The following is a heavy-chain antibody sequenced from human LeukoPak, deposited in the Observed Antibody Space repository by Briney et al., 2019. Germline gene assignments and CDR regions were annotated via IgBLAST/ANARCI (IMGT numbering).Heavy chain of an antibody. V-gene: IGHV1-69*13. Sequence: SVKVSCKASGGTFSSYAISWVRQAPGQGLEWMGGIIPIFGTTYYAQKFQGRVTITADESTSTAYMELSSLRSEDTAVYYCARRYSSSWYYFDYWGQGTLVTVSS. CDR2: IIPIFGTT. CDR3: ARRYSSSWYYFDY. D-gene: IGHD6-13*01. J-gene: IGHJ4*02. CDR1: GGTFSSYA.